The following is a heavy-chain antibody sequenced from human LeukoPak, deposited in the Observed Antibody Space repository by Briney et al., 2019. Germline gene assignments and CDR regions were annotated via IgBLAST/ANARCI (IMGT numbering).Heavy chain of an antibody. J-gene: IGHJ4*02. V-gene: IGHV3-53*01. D-gene: IGHD1-26*01. CDR3: ARSSGSPRRYFDY. CDR1: GFTVSSNY. Sequence: GGSLRLSCAASGFTVSSNYMSWVRQAPGKGLEWVSVIYSGGSTYYADSVKGRFTISRDNSKNTLYLQMNSLRAEDTAVYYCARSSGSPRRYFDYWGQGTLVTVSS. CDR2: IYSGGST.